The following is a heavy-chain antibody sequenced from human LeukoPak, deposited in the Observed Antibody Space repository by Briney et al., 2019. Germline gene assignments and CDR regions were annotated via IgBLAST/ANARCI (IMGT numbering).Heavy chain of an antibody. J-gene: IGHJ4*02. CDR2: INPNSGGT. Sequence: GASVKVSCKASGYTFTGYYMHWVRQAPGQGREWMGWINPNSGGTNYAQKFQGRVTMTRDTSISTAYMELSRLRSDDTAVYYCALFIRNYYDSSGYWPYFDYWGQGTLVTVSS. CDR1: GYTFTGYY. V-gene: IGHV1-2*02. D-gene: IGHD3-22*01. CDR3: ALFIRNYYDSSGYWPYFDY.